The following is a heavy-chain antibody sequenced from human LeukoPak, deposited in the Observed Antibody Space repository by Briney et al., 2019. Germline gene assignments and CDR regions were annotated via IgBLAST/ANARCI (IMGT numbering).Heavy chain of an antibody. CDR3: ARRLIFGVVNYYYGMDV. D-gene: IGHD3-3*01. V-gene: IGHV4-34*01. J-gene: IGHJ6*02. CDR1: GGSFSGYY. CDR2: INHSGST. Sequence: SETLSLTCAVYGGSFSGYYWSWIRQPPGKGLEWIGEINHSGSTNYNPSLKSRVTISVDTSKNQFSLKLSSVTAADTAVYYCARRLIFGVVNYYYGMDVWGQGTTVTVSS.